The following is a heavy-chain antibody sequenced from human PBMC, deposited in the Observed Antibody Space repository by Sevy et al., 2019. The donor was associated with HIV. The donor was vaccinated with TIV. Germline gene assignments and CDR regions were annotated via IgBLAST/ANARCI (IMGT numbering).Heavy chain of an antibody. CDR1: GFTFSNYW. CDR2: IKRDGSEK. J-gene: IGHJ6*02. CDR3: ARDCNSASCLWGLDV. Sequence: GGSLRLSCAASGFTFSNYWMSWVRQAPGKGLEWVANIKRDGSEKYYVASVKGRFTISRDNAKNSLYMQMNSLRAEDTAVYYCARDCNSASCLWGLDVWGQGTTVTVSS. D-gene: IGHD2-2*01. V-gene: IGHV3-7*03.